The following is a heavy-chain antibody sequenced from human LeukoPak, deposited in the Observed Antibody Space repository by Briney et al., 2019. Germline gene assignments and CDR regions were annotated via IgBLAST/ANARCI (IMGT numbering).Heavy chain of an antibody. CDR1: GFSVGTNY. V-gene: IGHV3-53*01. CDR2: IYAGGNT. Sequence: GGSLRLSCAASGFSVGTNYMTWVRQAPGKGLEWVSMIYAGGNTYYRDSVKGRFTISRDSSKNTVFLHMSGLRDDDTAVYYCVGGHDLEFEFWGQGTLVIVSS. J-gene: IGHJ5*01. CDR3: VGGHDLEFEF. D-gene: IGHD4-23*01.